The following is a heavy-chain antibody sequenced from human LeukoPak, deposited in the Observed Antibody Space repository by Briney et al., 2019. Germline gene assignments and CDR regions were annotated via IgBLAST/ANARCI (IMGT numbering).Heavy chain of an antibody. J-gene: IGHJ6*03. V-gene: IGHV4-39*07. CDR3: ARDLRDRSSWYKKVYYYYYMDV. D-gene: IGHD6-13*01. CDR2: IYYSGST. CDR1: GGSISSSSYY. Sequence: SETLSLTCTVSGGSISSSSYYWGWIRQPPGKGLEWIGSIYYSGSTYYNPSLKSRVTISVDTSKNQFSLKLSSVTAADTAVYYCARDLRDRSSWYKKVYYYYYMDVWGKGTTVTVSS.